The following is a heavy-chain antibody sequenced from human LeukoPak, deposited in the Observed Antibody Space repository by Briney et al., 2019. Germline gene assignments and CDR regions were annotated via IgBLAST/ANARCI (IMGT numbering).Heavy chain of an antibody. D-gene: IGHD3-9*01. Sequence: PGRSLRLSCAASGFTFSSYGMHWVRQAPGKGLEWVAVISYDGSNKYYADSVKGRFTISRDNSKNTLYLQMNSLRAEDTAVYYCARAAILTGYYPPDFDYWGQGTLVTVSS. CDR2: ISYDGSNK. J-gene: IGHJ4*02. V-gene: IGHV3-30*03. CDR3: ARAAILTGYYPPDFDY. CDR1: GFTFSSYG.